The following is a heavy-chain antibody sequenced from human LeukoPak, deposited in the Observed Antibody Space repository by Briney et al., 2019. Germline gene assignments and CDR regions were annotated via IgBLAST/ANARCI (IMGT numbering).Heavy chain of an antibody. CDR1: GFTFSSYA. CDR2: ISSNGGST. D-gene: IGHD3-3*01. V-gene: IGHV3-64*01. J-gene: IGHJ6*03. CDR3: ARGQYYDFWSGLNYYYYYMDV. Sequence: GGSLRLSCAASGFTFSSYAMHWVRQAPGKGLEYVSAISSNGGSTYYANSVKGRFTISRDNSKNTLYLQMGSLRAEDMAVYYCARGQYYDFWSGLNYYYYYMDVWGKGTTVTVSS.